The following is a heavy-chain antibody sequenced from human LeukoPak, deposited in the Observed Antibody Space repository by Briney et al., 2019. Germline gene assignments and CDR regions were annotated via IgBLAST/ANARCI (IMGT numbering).Heavy chain of an antibody. V-gene: IGHV3-43D*03. CDR3: ARGDDARY. CDR2: ISWDGGST. D-gene: IGHD1-1*01. Sequence: GGSLRLSCAASGFTFDDYAMHWVRQAPGKGLEWVSLISWDGGSTYYADSVKGRFTISRDNSKNSLYLQISSLRAEDTALYYCARGDDARYWGQGTLVTVSS. J-gene: IGHJ4*02. CDR1: GFTFDDYA.